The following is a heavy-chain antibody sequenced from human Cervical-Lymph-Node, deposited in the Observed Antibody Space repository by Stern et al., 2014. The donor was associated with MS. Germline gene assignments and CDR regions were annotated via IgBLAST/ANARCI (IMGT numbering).Heavy chain of an antibody. CDR3: AGYYYYGMDV. CDR2: ISAYNGNP. J-gene: IGHJ6*02. CDR1: GYTSTNYG. V-gene: IGHV1-18*04. Sequence: QVQLVQSGAEVKKPGATVKVSCKASGYTSTNYGISWVRQAPGQGLEWMGWISAYNGNPNYAHKFQGRVTMTTDTSTSTAYMDLRSLRSDDTAVYYCAGYYYYGMDVWGQGTTVTVSS.